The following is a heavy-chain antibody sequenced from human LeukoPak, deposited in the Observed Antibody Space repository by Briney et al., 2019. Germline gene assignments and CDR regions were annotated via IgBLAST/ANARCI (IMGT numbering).Heavy chain of an antibody. CDR1: GFTFSNYW. Sequence: GGSLRLSCAASGFTFSNYWMHWVRQAPGKGLVWVSRINSDGINTSYADSVKGRFTISRDNSKNTLYLQMNSLRAEDTAVYYCARDSGLLWFGESHWGQGTLVTVSS. D-gene: IGHD3-10*01. V-gene: IGHV3-74*01. CDR2: INSDGINT. J-gene: IGHJ4*02. CDR3: ARDSGLLWFGESH.